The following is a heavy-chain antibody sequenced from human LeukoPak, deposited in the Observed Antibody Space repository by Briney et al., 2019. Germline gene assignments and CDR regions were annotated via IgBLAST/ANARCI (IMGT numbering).Heavy chain of an antibody. D-gene: IGHD3-22*01. CDR3: AKAGIRDYDSSGYKRRYYFDY. CDR1: GFTFSSSA. Sequence: GGSLRLSCAASGFTFSSSAMHWVRQAPDKGLEWVAVISYDGSNKYYADSVKGRFTISRDNSKNTLYLQMNSLRAEDTAVYYCAKAGIRDYDSSGYKRRYYFDYWGQGTLVTVSS. J-gene: IGHJ4*02. CDR2: ISYDGSNK. V-gene: IGHV3-30-3*01.